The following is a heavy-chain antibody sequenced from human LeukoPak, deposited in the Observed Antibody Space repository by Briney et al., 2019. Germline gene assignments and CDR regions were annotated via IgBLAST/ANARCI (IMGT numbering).Heavy chain of an antibody. Sequence: GGSLRLSCAASGFTFSNAWMSWVRQAPGKGLEWVGRIKSKTDGGPTDYAAPVKGRFTISRDDSKNTLYLQMNSLRAEDTAVYYCAKQGSGSLYYYYMDVWGEGTTVTVSS. J-gene: IGHJ6*03. CDR3: AKQGSGSLYYYYMDV. D-gene: IGHD3-10*01. V-gene: IGHV3-15*01. CDR2: IKSKTDGGPT. CDR1: GFTFSNAW.